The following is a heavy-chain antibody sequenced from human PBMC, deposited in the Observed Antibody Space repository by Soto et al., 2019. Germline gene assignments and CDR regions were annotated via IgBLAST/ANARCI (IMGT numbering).Heavy chain of an antibody. V-gene: IGHV3-30-3*01. CDR1: GFTFSSCA. CDR3: ARDKRDLRFLEWPYYFDY. D-gene: IGHD3-3*01. Sequence: GGSLRLSCAASGFTFSSCAMHWVRQAPGKGLEWVALISCDGSNKYYADSVKGRFTISRDNSKNTLYLQMNSLRAEDTAVYYCARDKRDLRFLEWPYYFDYWRQGTLVTVSS. J-gene: IGHJ4*02. CDR2: ISCDGSNK.